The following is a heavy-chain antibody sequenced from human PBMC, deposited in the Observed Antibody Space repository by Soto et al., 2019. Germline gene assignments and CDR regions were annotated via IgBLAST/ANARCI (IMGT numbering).Heavy chain of an antibody. Sequence: GGSLRLSCAASGFTVSSNYMSWVRQAPGKGLEWVSVIYSGGSTYYADSVKGRFTISRDNSKNTLYLQMNSLRAEDTAVYYCASTASQLRYFDSYPFDYWGQGTLVTVSS. CDR1: GFTVSSNY. V-gene: IGHV3-66*01. J-gene: IGHJ4*02. CDR2: IYSGGST. D-gene: IGHD3-9*01. CDR3: ASTASQLRYFDSYPFDY.